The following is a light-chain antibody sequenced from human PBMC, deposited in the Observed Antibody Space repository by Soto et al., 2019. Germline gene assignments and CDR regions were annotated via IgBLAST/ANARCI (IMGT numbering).Light chain of an antibody. V-gene: IGLV2-14*01. CDR3: SPYTSSRTYV. Sequence: QSVLTQPASVSGSPGQSITISCTGTSSDVGAYSYVSWYQQHPGKAPKLIIYDVSDRPSGISNRFSGSKSDNTASLTISGLQAEDEAEYYCSPYTSSRTYVFGT. CDR2: DVS. J-gene: IGLJ1*01. CDR1: SSDVGAYSY.